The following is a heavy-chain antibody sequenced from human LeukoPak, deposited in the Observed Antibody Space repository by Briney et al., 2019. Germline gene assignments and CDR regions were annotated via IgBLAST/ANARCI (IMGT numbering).Heavy chain of an antibody. Sequence: SQTLSLTCTVSGGSISSGGYYWSWTRQHPGKGLEWIGYIYYSGSTYYNPSLKSRVTISVDTSKNQFSLKLSSVTAADTAVYYCARVSSGWYTEGYYFDYWGQGTLVTVSS. V-gene: IGHV4-31*03. CDR1: GGSISSGGYY. J-gene: IGHJ4*02. CDR3: ARVSSGWYTEGYYFDY. CDR2: IYYSGST. D-gene: IGHD6-19*01.